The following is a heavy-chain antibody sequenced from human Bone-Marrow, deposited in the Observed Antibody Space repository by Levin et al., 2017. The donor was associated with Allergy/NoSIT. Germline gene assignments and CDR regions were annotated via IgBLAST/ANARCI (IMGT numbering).Heavy chain of an antibody. J-gene: IGHJ3*02. CDR3: ARPQWLSDDVFNI. V-gene: IGHV3-7*01. D-gene: IGHD6-19*01. Sequence: GGSLRLSCAASGFTFPTSWMSWVRQAPGRGLEWVASIKQDGSGKYYADSVKGRFTISRDNAKDSLYLQLNSLIAEDTAVYYCARPQWLSDDVFNIWGQGTMVTVSS. CDR2: IKQDGSGK. CDR1: GFTFPTSW.